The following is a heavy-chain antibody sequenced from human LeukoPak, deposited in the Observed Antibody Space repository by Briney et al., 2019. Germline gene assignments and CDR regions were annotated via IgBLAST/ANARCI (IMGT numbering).Heavy chain of an antibody. CDR2: IYYSGSS. CDR1: GGSISSYY. CDR3: AREAKNDFWSGYIFDY. D-gene: IGHD3-3*01. Sequence: PSETLSLTCPVSGGSISSYYWSWIRQPPGKGLEWIGYIYYSGSSNYNPSLKSRVTISVDTSKNQFSLKLSSVTAADTAVYYCAREAKNDFWSGYIFDYWGQGTLVTVSS. J-gene: IGHJ4*02. V-gene: IGHV4-59*01.